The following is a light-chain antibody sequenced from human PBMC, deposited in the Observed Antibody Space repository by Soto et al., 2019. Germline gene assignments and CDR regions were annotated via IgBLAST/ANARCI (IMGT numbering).Light chain of an antibody. CDR3: QQYYSTPLT. J-gene: IGKJ4*01. CDR1: QSVLYSSNNKNY. CDR2: WAS. V-gene: IGKV4-1*01. Sequence: DIVMTQSPDSLAVSLGERATINCKSSQSVLYSSNNKNYLAWYHQKPGQPPRLLISWASTRESGVPDRFSGSGSATDFTLTISSLQAEDVAVYYCQQYYSTPLTFGGGTKVEIK.